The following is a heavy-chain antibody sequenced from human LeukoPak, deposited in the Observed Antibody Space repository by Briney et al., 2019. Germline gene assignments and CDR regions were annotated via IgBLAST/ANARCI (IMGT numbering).Heavy chain of an antibody. D-gene: IGHD2-15*01. J-gene: IGHJ4*02. CDR3: ARDYCSGGSCFDY. Sequence: PGGSLRLSCAASGFTFSSYGMHWVRQAPGKGLEWVAVIWYDGSNKYYADSVKGRFTISRDNSKSTLYLQMNSLRAEDTAVYYCARDYCSGGSCFDYWGQGTLVTVSS. CDR1: GFTFSSYG. V-gene: IGHV3-33*01. CDR2: IWYDGSNK.